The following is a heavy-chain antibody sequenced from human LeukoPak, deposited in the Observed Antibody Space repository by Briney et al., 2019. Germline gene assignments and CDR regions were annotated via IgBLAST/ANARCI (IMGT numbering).Heavy chain of an antibody. CDR2: ISGSSSYI. Sequence: GGSLRLSCAASGFIFSSYTMNWVRQAPGKGLEWVSCISGSSSYIYYADSVKGRFTISRDNAKNSLYLQMNSLRAGHTAVYYCARDHGDYTSYFDYWGQGTLVTVSS. J-gene: IGHJ4*02. CDR3: ARDHGDYTSYFDY. CDR1: GFIFSSYT. V-gene: IGHV3-21*01. D-gene: IGHD4-17*01.